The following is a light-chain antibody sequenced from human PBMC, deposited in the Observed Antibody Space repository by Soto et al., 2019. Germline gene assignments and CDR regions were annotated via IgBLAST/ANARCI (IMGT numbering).Light chain of an antibody. CDR2: EVS. CDR1: SSDVGSYNL. J-gene: IGLJ3*02. CDR3: CSYAGSSTLWV. V-gene: IGLV2-23*02. Sequence: QSALTQPASVSGSPGQSITISCTGTSSDVGSYNLVSWYQQHPGKAPKLMIYEVSKRPSGVSNRFSGSKSGNTASLTISGLQAEDEADYYCCSYAGSSTLWVFGGGTKLPVL.